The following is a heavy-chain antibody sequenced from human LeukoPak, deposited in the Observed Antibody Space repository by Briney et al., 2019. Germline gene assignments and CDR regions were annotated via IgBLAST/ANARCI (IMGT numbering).Heavy chain of an antibody. CDR2: ISSSSSYI. D-gene: IGHD2-2*01. CDR1: GFTFSSYS. J-gene: IGHJ6*02. CDR3: AREGEVVPAAIGVYYYYGMDV. Sequence: GGSLRLSCTASGFTFSSYSMNWVRQAPGQGLEWVSSISSSSSYIYYAHSAKGRFTISRDNAMSSLYLQMNSLRAEDTAVYYCAREGEVVPAAIGVYYYYGMDVWGQGTTVTVSS. V-gene: IGHV3-21*01.